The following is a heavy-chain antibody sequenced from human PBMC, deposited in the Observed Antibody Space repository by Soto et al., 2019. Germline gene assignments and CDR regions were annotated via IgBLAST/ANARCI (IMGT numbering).Heavy chain of an antibody. V-gene: IGHV3-7*01. CDR2: IKQDGSDE. J-gene: IGHJ6*02. CDR3: ARIAASGRGWDV. CDR1: GFTFSRYW. Sequence: EVQLVESGGGLVQPGGSLRLSCVDSGFTFSRYWMSWVRQAPVTGLELVGNIKQDGSDENYVDSVKGRFTISRDNAKNSMYLQINSLRVEDTAVYYCARIAASGRGWDVWGQGTTVVVSS. D-gene: IGHD6-13*01.